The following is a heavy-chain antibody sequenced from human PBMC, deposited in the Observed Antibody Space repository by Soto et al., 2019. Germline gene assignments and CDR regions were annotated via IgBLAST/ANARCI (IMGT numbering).Heavy chain of an antibody. V-gene: IGHV3-30*18. CDR3: AKDNEDTAMVIDGMDV. CDR1: GFTFSSYG. J-gene: IGHJ6*02. D-gene: IGHD5-18*01. CDR2: ISYDGSNK. Sequence: QVQLVESGGGVVQPGRSLRLSCAASGFTFSSYGMHWVRQAPGKGLEWVAVISYDGSNKYYADSVKGRFTISRDNSKNTLYLQMNSLRAEDTAVYYCAKDNEDTAMVIDGMDVWSQGTTVTVSS.